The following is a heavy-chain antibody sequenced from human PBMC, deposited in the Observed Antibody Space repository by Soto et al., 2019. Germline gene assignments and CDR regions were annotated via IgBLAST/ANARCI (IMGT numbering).Heavy chain of an antibody. J-gene: IGHJ3*02. Sequence: VQLLESGGGLVQPGGSLRLSCAASGFTFSSYAMHWVRQAPGKGLEWVAVISYDGSNKYYADSVKGRFTISRDNSKNTLYLQMNSLRAEDTAVYYCARDREYSSSSPAFDIWGQGTMVTVSS. CDR3: ARDREYSSSSPAFDI. V-gene: IGHV3-30-3*01. CDR1: GFTFSSYA. CDR2: ISYDGSNK. D-gene: IGHD6-6*01.